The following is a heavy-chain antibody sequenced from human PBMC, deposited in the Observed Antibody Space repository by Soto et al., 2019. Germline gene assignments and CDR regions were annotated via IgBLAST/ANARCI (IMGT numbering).Heavy chain of an antibody. J-gene: IGHJ6*02. V-gene: IGHV4-59*01. Sequence: PSETLSPTCTVSGGSISSYYWSWIRQPPGKGLEWIGYIYYSGSTNYNPSLKSRITISVDTSKNQFSLKLSSVTAADTAVYYCARDSRRYYGSGSYYTNYYYYGMDVWGQGTTVTVSS. CDR2: IYYSGST. CDR3: ARDSRRYYGSGSYYTNYYYYGMDV. D-gene: IGHD3-10*01. CDR1: GGSISSYY.